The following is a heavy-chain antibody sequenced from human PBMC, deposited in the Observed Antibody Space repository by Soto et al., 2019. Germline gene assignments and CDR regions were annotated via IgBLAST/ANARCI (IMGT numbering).Heavy chain of an antibody. CDR3: ARAASYYDSSGYSN. V-gene: IGHV4-30-2*01. Sequence: PSETLSLTCAVSGGSISSGGYSWSWIRQPPGKGLEWIGYIYHSGSTYYNPSLKSRVTISVDRSKNQFSLKLSSVTAADTAVYYCARAASYYDSSGYSNWGQGTLVTV. D-gene: IGHD3-22*01. CDR2: IYHSGST. CDR1: GGSISSGGYS. J-gene: IGHJ4*02.